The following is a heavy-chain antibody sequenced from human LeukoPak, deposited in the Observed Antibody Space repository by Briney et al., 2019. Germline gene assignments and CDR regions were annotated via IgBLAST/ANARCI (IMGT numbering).Heavy chain of an antibody. V-gene: IGHV3-43*02. CDR3: GRDMRCSSGTCYGTIDY. D-gene: IGHD2-2*01. CDR2: INGDGSRT. Sequence: PGGSLSLSCAASGFTFGGYAMHWVRQAPGKGLEWVSLINGDGSRTKYADSVKGRLTISREKSKNSLYLQMNSLRAEDTAFYYCGRDMRCSSGTCYGTIDYWGQGTLVTVSS. J-gene: IGHJ4*02. CDR1: GFTFGGYA.